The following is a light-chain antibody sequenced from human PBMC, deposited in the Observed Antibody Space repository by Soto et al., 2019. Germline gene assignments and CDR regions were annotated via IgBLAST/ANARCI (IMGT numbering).Light chain of an antibody. V-gene: IGKV3-15*01. CDR3: HQRNK. CDR2: GAS. Sequence: EIVMTQSPATLSVSPGERATLSCRASQSVSRDLAWYQQKPGQAPRLLIYGASTRAAGIPARFSGSRSGTDFTLTISSLEPEDFGVYFCHQRNKFGQGTRLEIK. J-gene: IGKJ5*01. CDR1: QSVSRD.